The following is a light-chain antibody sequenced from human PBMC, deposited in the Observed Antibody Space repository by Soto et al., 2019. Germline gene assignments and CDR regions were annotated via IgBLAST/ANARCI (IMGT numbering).Light chain of an antibody. CDR2: DVT. J-gene: IGKJ3*01. V-gene: IGKV3-11*01. CDR1: QSVSNY. CDR3: QSLFT. Sequence: EIVLTQSPATLSLSPGERATLSCRASQSVSNYLAWYQQKPGQAPRLLIYDVTNRATGIPARFSGSGSGTDFTLTISSLEPEDFAVYSCQSLFTFGPGTKVDIK.